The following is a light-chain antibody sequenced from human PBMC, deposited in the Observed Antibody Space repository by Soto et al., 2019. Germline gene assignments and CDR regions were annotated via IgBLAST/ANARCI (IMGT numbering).Light chain of an antibody. CDR3: SSYRNRTSLAI. CDR1: SSDIGFYDY. CDR2: EVS. Sequence: QSALTQPASVSGSPGQSITISCTGTSSDIGFYDYVSWYQQHPGKAPKLMIYEVSNRPSGVSNRFSGSKSGNSASLTISGLQAEDEADYICSSYRNRTSLAIFGGGTKLTVL. V-gene: IGLV2-14*01. J-gene: IGLJ2*01.